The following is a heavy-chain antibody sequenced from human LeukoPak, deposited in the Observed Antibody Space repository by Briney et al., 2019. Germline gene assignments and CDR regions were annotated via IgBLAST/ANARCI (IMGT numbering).Heavy chain of an antibody. V-gene: IGHV3-33*01. CDR3: ARDPDSSSKSIAPYYYYYGMDV. CDR1: GFTFSSYG. D-gene: IGHD6-6*01. Sequence: GGSLRLSCAASGFTFSSYGMHWVRQAPGKWLEWVAVIWYDGSNKYYADSVKGRFTISRDNSKNTLYLQMNSLRAEDTAVYYCARDPDSSSKSIAPYYYYYGMDVWGQGTTVTVSS. J-gene: IGHJ6*02. CDR2: IWYDGSNK.